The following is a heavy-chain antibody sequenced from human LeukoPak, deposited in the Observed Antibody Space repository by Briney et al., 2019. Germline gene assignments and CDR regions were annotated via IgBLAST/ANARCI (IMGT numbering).Heavy chain of an antibody. D-gene: IGHD4-17*01. CDR2: ISGSGGST. J-gene: IGHJ6*03. Sequence: GGSLRLSCAASGFTFSSYGMSWVRQAPGKGLEWVSAISGSGGSTYYADSVKGRFTISRDNSKNTLYLQMNSLRAEDTAAYYCAKFDYGDYIVYYYMDVWGKGTTVTISS. V-gene: IGHV3-23*01. CDR3: AKFDYGDYIVYYYMDV. CDR1: GFTFSSYG.